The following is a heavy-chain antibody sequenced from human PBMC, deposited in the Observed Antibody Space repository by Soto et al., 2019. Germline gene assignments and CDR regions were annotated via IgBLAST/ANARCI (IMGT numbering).Heavy chain of an antibody. CDR1: GFIFSSYG. J-gene: IGHJ4*02. Sequence: QVQLVESGGVVVQPGRSLRLSCAASGFIFSSYGMHWVRQAPGKGLEWVAVIWYDGSDKYYADSVKGRFTVSRDNSKNTLYLQMNSLRVEDTAVYYCARDCAVAVGTIYWGQGTLVPVPP. CDR3: ARDCAVAVGTIY. CDR2: IWYDGSDK. V-gene: IGHV3-33*01. D-gene: IGHD1-26*01.